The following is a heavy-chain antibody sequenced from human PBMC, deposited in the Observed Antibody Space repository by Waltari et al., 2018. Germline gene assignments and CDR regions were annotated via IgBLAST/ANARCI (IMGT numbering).Heavy chain of an antibody. V-gene: IGHV3-21*06. CDR3: AREYYYDGSTYDH. CDR1: GFLFRNYN. Sequence: VHLVESGGGLVKSGGSLRLSCAASGFLFRNYNMDWVRQAPGKGMEWVSSISMDGKYIYYADSVEGRFTVSRDNAKSSWFVQMNSLRAEDTAVYYCAREYYYDGSTYDHWGQGTLVTVSS. J-gene: IGHJ4*02. D-gene: IGHD3-22*01. CDR2: ISMDGKYI.